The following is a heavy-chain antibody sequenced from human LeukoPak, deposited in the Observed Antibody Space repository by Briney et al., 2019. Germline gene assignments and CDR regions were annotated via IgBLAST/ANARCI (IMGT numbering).Heavy chain of an antibody. J-gene: IGHJ4*02. CDR3: VRVVTMSSGWYHFDN. V-gene: IGHV3-72*01. D-gene: IGHD6-13*01. CDR1: GFTITDHH. Sequence: GGSLRLSCAASGFTITDHHMDWVRQAPGKGMEWVGRSQTTKPNSCTTEYAASVKGRFTISRDDSKNSLYLQLNSLKTEDTAVYYCVRVVTMSSGWYHFDNWGQGTLVTVSS. CDR2: SQTTKPNSCTT.